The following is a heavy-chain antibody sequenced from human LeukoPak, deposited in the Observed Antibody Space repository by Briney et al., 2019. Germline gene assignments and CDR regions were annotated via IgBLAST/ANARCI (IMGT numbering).Heavy chain of an antibody. CDR2: IIGSDDST. D-gene: IGHD3-22*01. J-gene: IGHJ4*02. CDR1: GFTFSTYA. CDR3: AKGPQLYSGYHPDF. Sequence: GESLRLSCAASGFTFSTYALTWVRQAPGKGLEWVSTIIGSDDSTYYADSVKGRFTISRDYSRNTVHLQLNSLRAEDTAIYYCAKGPQLYSGYHPDFWGQGTLVTVSS. V-gene: IGHV3-23*01.